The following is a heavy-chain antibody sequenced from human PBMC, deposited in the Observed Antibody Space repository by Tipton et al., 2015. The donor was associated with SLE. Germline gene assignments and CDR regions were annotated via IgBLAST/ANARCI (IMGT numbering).Heavy chain of an antibody. D-gene: IGHD3-9*01. CDR2: ISSTSSYT. CDR3: ARDRRYFDWLLTPLDY. Sequence: SLRLSCVAPGFTLSVYSMNWVRQAPGKGLEWVSFISSTSSYTFYADSVKGRFTISRDNAKNSLYLQMNSLRAEDTAVYYCARDRRYFDWLLTPLDYWGQGTLVTVSS. V-gene: IGHV3-21*03. CDR1: GFTLSVYS. J-gene: IGHJ4*02.